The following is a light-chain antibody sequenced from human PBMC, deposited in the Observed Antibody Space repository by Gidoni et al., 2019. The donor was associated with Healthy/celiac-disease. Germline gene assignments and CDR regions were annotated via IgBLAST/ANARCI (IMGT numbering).Light chain of an antibody. CDR2: GSS. CDR3: QQYGSSPPDT. V-gene: IGKV3-20*01. Sequence: EIVLTQSPGTRSLSPGERATLSCRASQGVSSSYLAWYQQKPGQAPRLLIYGSSSRATGIPDRFRGSGSGTDFTLTFRRLEPEDFAVYYCQQYGSSPPDTFGQWTKLEIK. J-gene: IGKJ2*01. CDR1: QGVSSSY.